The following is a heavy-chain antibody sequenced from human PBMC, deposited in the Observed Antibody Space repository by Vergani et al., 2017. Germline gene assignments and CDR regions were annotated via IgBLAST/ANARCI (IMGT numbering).Heavy chain of an antibody. Sequence: QVQLVESGGGVVQPGRSLRLSCAASGFTFSSYAMQWVRQAPGKGLEWVAVISYDGSNKYYADSVKGRFTISRDNSKNTLYLQMNSLRAEDTAVYYCSRDRLTDYGDPYDAFYIWGQGTMVTVSS. D-gene: IGHD4-17*01. V-gene: IGHV3-30*01. CDR2: ISYDGSNK. CDR3: SRDRLTDYGDPYDAFYI. J-gene: IGHJ3*02. CDR1: GFTFSSYA.